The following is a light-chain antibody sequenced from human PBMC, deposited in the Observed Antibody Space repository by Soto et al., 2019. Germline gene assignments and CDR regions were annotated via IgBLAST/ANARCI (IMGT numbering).Light chain of an antibody. V-gene: IGKV1-5*03. Sequence: DIQLTQSPSTLSASVGDRVTITCRATHSIRSWLAWYQQKPGKAPKLLIYRASNLGSGVPLRFSGSASGTAFTLTISSLQPADFATYYCQQYDNNSGYSFGQGTNLE. CDR1: HSIRSW. J-gene: IGKJ2*03. CDR3: QQYDNNSGYS. CDR2: RAS.